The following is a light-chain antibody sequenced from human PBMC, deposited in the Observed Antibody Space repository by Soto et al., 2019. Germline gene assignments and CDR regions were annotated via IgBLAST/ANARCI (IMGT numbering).Light chain of an antibody. CDR2: DVN. J-gene: IGLJ2*01. CDR3: SSYTSSITLV. CDR1: SSDVGGYNY. V-gene: IGLV2-14*01. Sequence: QSALTQPASVSGSPGQSITISCTGTSSDVGGYNYVSWYQQHPGKAPKLMIYDVNNRPSGFSNRFSGSKSGNTASLSISGLQAEDEGDYYCSSYTSSITLVFGGVTKLTVL.